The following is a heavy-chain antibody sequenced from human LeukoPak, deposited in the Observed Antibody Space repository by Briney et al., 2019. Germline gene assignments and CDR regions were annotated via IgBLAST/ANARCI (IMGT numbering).Heavy chain of an antibody. CDR3: ARVTWSGSYHFDY. Sequence: GGSLRLSCAASGFTFSSYEMNWVRQAPGKGLECVSSISSSDSTIYYADSVKGRFTISRDNAKNSLYLQMNSLRAEDTAVYYCARVTWSGSYHFDYWGQGTLVTVSS. V-gene: IGHV3-48*03. CDR1: GFTFSSYE. D-gene: IGHD1-26*01. CDR2: ISSSDSTI. J-gene: IGHJ4*02.